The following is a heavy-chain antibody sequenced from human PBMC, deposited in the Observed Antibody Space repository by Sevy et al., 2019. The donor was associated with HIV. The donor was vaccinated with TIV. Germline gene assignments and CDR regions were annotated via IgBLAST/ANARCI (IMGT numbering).Heavy chain of an antibody. CDR1: GFSFSSYG. V-gene: IGHV3-30*18. J-gene: IGHJ4*02. Sequence: GGSLRLSCVASGFSFSSYGMHWVRQAPGKGLEWVALISYHGTNKYYGDSVRGRFTVSSDNSRNTLYLQMDSLRAEVTAVYYCAKISEEYIQTYYPPDYWGQGTLVTVSS. CDR3: AKISEEYIQTYYPPDY. D-gene: IGHD3-10*01. CDR2: ISYHGTNK.